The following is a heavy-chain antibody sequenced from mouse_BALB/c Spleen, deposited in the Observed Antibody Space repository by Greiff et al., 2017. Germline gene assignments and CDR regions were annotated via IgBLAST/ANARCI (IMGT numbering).Heavy chain of an antibody. CDR2: INPYNDGT. Sequence: VQLQQSGPELVKPGASVKMSCKASGYTFTSYVMHWVKQKPGQGLEWIGYINPYNDGTKYNEKFKGKATLTSDKSSSTAYMELSSLTSEDSAVFYCARYPRSTLITTGFAYWGQGTLVTVSA. V-gene: IGHV1-14*01. D-gene: IGHD2-4*01. J-gene: IGHJ3*01. CDR3: ARYPRSTLITTGFAY. CDR1: GYTFTSYV.